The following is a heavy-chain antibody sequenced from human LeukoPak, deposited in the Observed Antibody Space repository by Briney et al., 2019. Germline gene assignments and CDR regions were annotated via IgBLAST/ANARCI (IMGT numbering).Heavy chain of an antibody. CDR1: GFTFRSYS. CDR3: ARGSSSGRGALDF. Sequence: GGSLRLSCAASGFTFRSYSMNWVRQAPGKGLEWVSYISSSNGTIYYGDSVKGRFTISRDNAENSLYLQMNSLRVEDTAVYYCARGSSSGRGALDFWGQGSLVTVSS. D-gene: IGHD5-18*01. V-gene: IGHV3-48*04. J-gene: IGHJ4*02. CDR2: ISSSNGTI.